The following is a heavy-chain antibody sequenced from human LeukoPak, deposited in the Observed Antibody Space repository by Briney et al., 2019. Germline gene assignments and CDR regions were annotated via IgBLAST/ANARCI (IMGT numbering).Heavy chain of an antibody. V-gene: IGHV3-23*01. J-gene: IGHJ4*02. CDR3: AKGAVGITMIVVVTLDY. CDR1: GFTFSSYA. Sequence: GGSLRLSCAASGFTFSSYAMSWVRQAPGKGLEWVSAISGSGGSTYYADSVKGRFTISRDNSKNTLYLQMNSLRAEDTAVYYCAKGAVGITMIVVVTLDYWGQGTLVTVSS. D-gene: IGHD3-22*01. CDR2: ISGSGGST.